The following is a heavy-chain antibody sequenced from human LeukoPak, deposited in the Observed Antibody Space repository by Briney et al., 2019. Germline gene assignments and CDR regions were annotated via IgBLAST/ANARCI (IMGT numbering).Heavy chain of an antibody. J-gene: IGHJ3*02. V-gene: IGHV3-30*18. CDR1: GLTLNMYW. CDR2: ISYDGSNK. D-gene: IGHD1-1*01. Sequence: GGSLRLSCAASGLTLNMYWLTWVRQAPGKGLEWVAVISYDGSNKYYADSVKGRFTISRDNSKNTLYLQMNSLRAEDTAVYYCANRVNWNDAPGAFDIWGQGTMVTVSS. CDR3: ANRVNWNDAPGAFDI.